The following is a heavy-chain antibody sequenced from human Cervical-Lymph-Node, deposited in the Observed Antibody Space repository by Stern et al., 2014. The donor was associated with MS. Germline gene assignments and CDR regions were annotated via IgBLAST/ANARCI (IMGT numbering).Heavy chain of an antibody. CDR2: IYYSGST. CDR1: GGSISSGGYY. V-gene: IGHV4-31*03. J-gene: IGHJ5*02. D-gene: IGHD3-22*01. CDR3: ARTGIVVINWFDP. Sequence: QLQLQESGPGLVKPSQTLSLTCTVSGGSISSGGYYWSWIRQHPGKGLEWIGYIYYSGSTYYNPSLKSRVTISVYTSKNQFSLKLSSVTAADTAVYYCARTGIVVINWFDPWGQGTLVTVSS.